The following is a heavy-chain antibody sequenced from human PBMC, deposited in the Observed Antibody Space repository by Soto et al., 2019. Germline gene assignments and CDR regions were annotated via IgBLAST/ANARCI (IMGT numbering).Heavy chain of an antibody. CDR1: FFSLRSSNW. CDR2: IYHSGST. V-gene: IGHV4-4*02. J-gene: IGHJ6*02. D-gene: IGHD1-1*01. Sequence: LSLPFSFSFFSLRSSNWWSWVRQPPGKRLEWIGEIYHSGSTNYNPSLKSRVTISVDKSTTPSSLKLSSVTAADPAVYYCARAARRDDYYYYGMDVWGQGTTVTVSS. CDR3: ARAARRDDYYYYGMDV.